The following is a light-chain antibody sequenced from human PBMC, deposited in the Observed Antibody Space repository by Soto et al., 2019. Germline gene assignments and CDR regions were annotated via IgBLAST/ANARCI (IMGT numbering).Light chain of an antibody. CDR3: LSYTSANTRV. V-gene: IGLV2-14*01. J-gene: IGLJ2*01. CDR2: EVN. Sequence: QSALTQPASVSASPGPSITLSCTGTSSDVGGYKFVSWYQHHPGKAPKLMIYEVNNRPSGVSHRFSGSKSGNTASLTISGLQPEDEADYYCLSYTSANTRVFGGGTKLTVL. CDR1: SSDVGGYKF.